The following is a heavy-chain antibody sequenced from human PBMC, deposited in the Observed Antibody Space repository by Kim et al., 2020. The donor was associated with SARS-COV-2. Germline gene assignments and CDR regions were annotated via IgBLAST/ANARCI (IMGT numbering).Heavy chain of an antibody. D-gene: IGHD3-22*01. CDR1: GFTFSSYA. J-gene: IGHJ6*02. CDR2: ISGSGGST. V-gene: IGHV3-23*01. CDR3: AKEGVEEHYYDSSGYYPLYYYGMDV. Sequence: GGSLRLSCAASGFTFSSYAMSWVRQAPGKGLEWVSAISGSGGSTYYADSVKGRFTISRDNSKNTLYLQMNSLRAEDTAVYYCAKEGVEEHYYDSSGYYPLYYYGMDVWGQGTTVTVSS.